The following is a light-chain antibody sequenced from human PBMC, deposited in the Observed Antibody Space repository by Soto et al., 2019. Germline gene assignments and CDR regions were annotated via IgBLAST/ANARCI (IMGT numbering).Light chain of an antibody. V-gene: IGLV2-23*02. Sequence: QSVLPQPASVSGSPGQSITISCTGTSSDVGSYDLVSWYQQHPGKAPKLMIYEVTKRPSGVSNRFSGSKSGNTASLTISGLQAEEEADYYCCSYAGSSSYAFGTGTKVTVL. CDR2: EVT. CDR3: CSYAGSSSYA. CDR1: SSDVGSYDL. J-gene: IGLJ1*01.